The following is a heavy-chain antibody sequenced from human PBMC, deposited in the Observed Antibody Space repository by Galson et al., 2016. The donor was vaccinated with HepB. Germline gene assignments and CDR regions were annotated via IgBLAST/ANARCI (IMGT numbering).Heavy chain of an antibody. J-gene: IGHJ4*02. D-gene: IGHD3-10*01. CDR1: GYTFTDYK. V-gene: IGHV1-18*03. CDR3: AREMRDTKIRGTIIMDAYFFDS. Sequence: SVKVSCKASGYTFTDYKISWVRQAPGHGLEWMGWISTYSGSTRYAQKFQGRLTTSTDTSTNTAYMELRSLISDDMAVYYCAREMRDTKIRGTIIMDAYFFDSWGQGTQVTVSS. CDR2: ISTYSGST.